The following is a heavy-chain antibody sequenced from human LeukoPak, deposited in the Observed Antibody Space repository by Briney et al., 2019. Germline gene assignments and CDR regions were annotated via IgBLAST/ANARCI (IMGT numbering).Heavy chain of an antibody. J-gene: IGHJ3*02. CDR2: ISSSSSYI. CDR3: ARDAPGFGRAARRRYDAFDI. V-gene: IGHV3-21*01. CDR1: GFTFSSYS. Sequence: GGSLRLSCAAYGFTFSSYSMKWVRQAPGKVLEWVSYISSSSSYIYYADSVKGRFTISRDNAKNTLYLQMNSLRAEDTVVYYCARDAPGFGRAARRRYDAFDIWGQRTMVTVSS. D-gene: IGHD6-6*01.